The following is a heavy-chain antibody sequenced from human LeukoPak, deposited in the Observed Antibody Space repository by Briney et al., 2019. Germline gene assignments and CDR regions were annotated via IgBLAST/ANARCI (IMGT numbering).Heavy chain of an antibody. CDR1: GGSISSYY. J-gene: IGHJ4*02. CDR3: ARNCPPDY. V-gene: IGHV4-59*01. Sequence: PSETLSLTCTVSGGSISSYYWSWIRQPPGKGLEWIGYIYYSGSTNYNPSLKSRVTISVDTSKNQFSLKLSSVTAADTAVYYCARNCPPDYWGQGTLVTVSS. CDR2: IYYSGST. D-gene: IGHD2-15*01.